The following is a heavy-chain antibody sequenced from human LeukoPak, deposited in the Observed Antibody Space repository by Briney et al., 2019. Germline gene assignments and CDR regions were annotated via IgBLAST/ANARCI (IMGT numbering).Heavy chain of an antibody. CDR1: GFTFSSYA. CDR2: ISSNGGST. D-gene: IGHD4-23*01. CDR3: AKESTSVVTPFDY. Sequence: PGGSLRLSCAASGFTFSSYAMNWVRQAPGKGLEWVSAISSNGGSTYYADSVKGRFTLSRDNSKNSLYLQMNSLRAEDTAVYYCAKESTSVVTPFDYWGEGTLVTVSS. V-gene: IGHV3-23*01. J-gene: IGHJ4*02.